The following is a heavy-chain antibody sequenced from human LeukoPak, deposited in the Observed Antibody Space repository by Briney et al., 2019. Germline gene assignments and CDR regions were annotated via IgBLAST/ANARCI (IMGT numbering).Heavy chain of an antibody. J-gene: IGHJ4*02. D-gene: IGHD2-2*01. Sequence: GGSLRLSCAASRFTFSNSWMSWVRQAPGKGLEWVASIKPDGSEKYYVDSVKGRFAISRDNAKNSLYLQMNSLIADDTAIYYCARGGSTSRAPNSWGQGTLVTVSS. CDR2: IKPDGSEK. V-gene: IGHV3-7*01. CDR1: RFTFSNSW. CDR3: ARGGSTSRAPNS.